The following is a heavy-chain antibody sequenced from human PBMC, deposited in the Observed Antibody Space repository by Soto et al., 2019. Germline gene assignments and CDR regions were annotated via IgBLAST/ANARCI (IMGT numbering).Heavy chain of an antibody. CDR1: GDSVSSNSAA. J-gene: IGHJ4*02. CDR2: TFYRSKWYN. CDR3: TRFGGGENY. D-gene: IGHD2-21*01. Sequence: SQTLSLTCAISGDSVSSNSAAWNWIRQSPSSGLEWLGRTFYRSKWYNEYAVSVNSRITINPDTVRNQFSLQLRSLTPDDTAVYYCTRFGGGENYWGQGTPVTVSS. V-gene: IGHV6-1*01.